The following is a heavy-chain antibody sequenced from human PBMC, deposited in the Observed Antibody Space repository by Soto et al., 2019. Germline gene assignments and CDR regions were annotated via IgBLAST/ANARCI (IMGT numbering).Heavy chain of an antibody. V-gene: IGHV4-30-4*01. D-gene: IGHD3-22*01. J-gene: IGHJ4*02. Sequence: QVQLHESGPGLVRPSQTLSLTCNVSGGSISTADYYWSWIRQPPGKGLEWIGYIHYRGSTYYISSQASPVAISIDTSKTQSSLNLTSVTAADTAVYFSVSDYDRGGYIGNWGQGTLVTVSS. CDR1: GGSISTADYY. CDR3: VSDYDRGGYIGN. CDR2: IHYRGST.